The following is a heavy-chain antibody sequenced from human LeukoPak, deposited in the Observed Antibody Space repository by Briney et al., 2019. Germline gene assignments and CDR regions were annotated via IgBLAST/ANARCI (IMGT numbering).Heavy chain of an antibody. D-gene: IGHD5-24*01. Sequence: SETLSLTCTVSGGSISGYYWSWIRQPPGKGLEWIGYIYYSGSTNYNPSLKSRVTISVDTSKNQFSLKLSSVTAADTAVYYCARGERDGYNSIDYWGQGTLVTVSS. CDR2: IYYSGST. CDR3: ARGERDGYNSIDY. J-gene: IGHJ4*02. CDR1: GGSISGYY. V-gene: IGHV4-59*13.